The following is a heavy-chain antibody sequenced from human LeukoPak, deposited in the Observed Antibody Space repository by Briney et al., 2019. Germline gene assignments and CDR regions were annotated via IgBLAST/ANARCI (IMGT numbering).Heavy chain of an antibody. Sequence: GGSLRLSCAASGFAFSTYWMTWVRQVPGRGLEWVANIKSDGSAEYYVDSVKGRFTISRDNARNSLYLQMNSLRVDDTAVYHCATNAWEILHQWGQGTLVTVSS. CDR1: GFAFSTYW. CDR2: IKSDGSAE. CDR3: ATNAWEILHQ. J-gene: IGHJ4*02. V-gene: IGHV3-7*05. D-gene: IGHD1-26*01.